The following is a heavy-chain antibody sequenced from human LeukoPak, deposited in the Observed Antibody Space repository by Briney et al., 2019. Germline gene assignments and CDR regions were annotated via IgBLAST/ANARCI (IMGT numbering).Heavy chain of an antibody. CDR3: AREEYSSSSSFVDY. V-gene: IGHV3-74*01. CDR2: INSDGSST. Sequence: GRSLRLSCAASGFTFSSYGMHWVRQAPGKGLVWVSRINSDGSSTSYADSVKGRFTISRDNAKNTLYLQMNSLRAEDTAVYYCAREEYSSSSSFVDYWGQGTLVTVSS. D-gene: IGHD6-6*01. CDR1: GFTFSSYG. J-gene: IGHJ4*02.